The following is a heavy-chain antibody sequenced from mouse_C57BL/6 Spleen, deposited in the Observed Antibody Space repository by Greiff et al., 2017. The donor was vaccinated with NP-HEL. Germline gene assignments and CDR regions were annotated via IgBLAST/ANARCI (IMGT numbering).Heavy chain of an antibody. CDR2: IWSGGST. CDR1: GFSLTSYG. Sequence: QVQLKESGPGLVQPSQSLSITCTVSGFSLTSYGVHWVRQSPGKGLEWLGVIWSGGSTDYNAAFISRLSISKDNSKSQVFFKMNSRQADDTAIYYCARSRTAQATSYDAMDYWGQGTSVTVSS. J-gene: IGHJ4*01. V-gene: IGHV2-2*01. CDR3: ARSRTAQATSYDAMDY. D-gene: IGHD3-2*02.